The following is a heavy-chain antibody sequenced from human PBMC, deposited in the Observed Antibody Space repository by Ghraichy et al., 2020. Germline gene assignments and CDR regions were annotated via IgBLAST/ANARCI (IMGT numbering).Heavy chain of an antibody. CDR2: IWYDGSNK. J-gene: IGHJ6*02. D-gene: IGHD1-26*01. Sequence: GESLNISCAASGFTFSSYGMHWVRQAPGKGLEWVAVIWYDGSNKYYADSVKGRFTISRDNSKNTLYLQMNSLRAEDTAVYYCAREHARSGSYQYYYYYGMDVWGQGTTVTVSS. V-gene: IGHV3-33*01. CDR1: GFTFSSYG. CDR3: AREHARSGSYQYYYYYGMDV.